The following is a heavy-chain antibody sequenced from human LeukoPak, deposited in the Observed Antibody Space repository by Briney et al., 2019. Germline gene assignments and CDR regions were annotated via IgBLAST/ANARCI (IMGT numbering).Heavy chain of an antibody. CDR3: ARDKYAGTTN. Sequence: SETLSLTCTVSGGSISSYYWSWIRQPPGKGLEWIGYIYYSGSTNYNPSLKSRVTISVDTSKNQFSLKLSSVTAADTAVYYCARDKYAGTTNWGQGTLVTVSS. D-gene: IGHD1-7*01. V-gene: IGHV4-59*12. CDR2: IYYSGST. J-gene: IGHJ4*02. CDR1: GGSISSYY.